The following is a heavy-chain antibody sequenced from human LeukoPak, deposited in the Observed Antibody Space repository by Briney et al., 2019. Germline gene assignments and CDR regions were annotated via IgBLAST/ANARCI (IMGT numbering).Heavy chain of an antibody. Sequence: GGSLRLSCAASGFTFSSYSMNWVRQAPGKGLEWVSSISSSSSYIYYADSVKGRFTISRDNSKNTLYLQMNSLRAEDTAVYYCAKAAHLYSSSWYYFDYWGQGTLVTVSS. D-gene: IGHD6-13*01. CDR1: GFTFSSYS. V-gene: IGHV3-21*04. J-gene: IGHJ4*02. CDR3: AKAAHLYSSSWYYFDY. CDR2: ISSSSSYI.